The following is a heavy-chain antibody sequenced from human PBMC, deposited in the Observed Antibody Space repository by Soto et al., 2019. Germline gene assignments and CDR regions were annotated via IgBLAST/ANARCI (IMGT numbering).Heavy chain of an antibody. CDR1: GFTVSTNY. J-gene: IGHJ4*01. Sequence: PGGSLRLSCAASGFTVSTNYMSWVRQSPGKGLEWVSVIYTGGSTYYADSVKGRFTISRDNSKDRLFLQMNSLRAEDTAIYYCAKCMGSSWIGVIDNSGHGTLVTSPQ. V-gene: IGHV3-53*01. D-gene: IGHD6-13*01. CDR2: IYTGGST. CDR3: AKCMGSSWIGVIDN.